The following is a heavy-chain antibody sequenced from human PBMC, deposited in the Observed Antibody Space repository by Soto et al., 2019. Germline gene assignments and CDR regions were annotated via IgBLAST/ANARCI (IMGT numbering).Heavy chain of an antibody. V-gene: IGHV3-15*07. CDR2: IKSKTDGGTT. J-gene: IGHJ5*02. Sequence: EVQLVESGGDLVKSGGSLRLSCAASGFTFSNAWMNWVSQAPGKGLEWVGRIKSKTDGGTTEYAAPVKGRFTISRDDSESTLYLQMDSLKTEDTAAYHCATYSYGASFSWGQGTLVTVSS. CDR3: ATYSYGASFS. D-gene: IGHD4-17*01. CDR1: GFTFSNAW.